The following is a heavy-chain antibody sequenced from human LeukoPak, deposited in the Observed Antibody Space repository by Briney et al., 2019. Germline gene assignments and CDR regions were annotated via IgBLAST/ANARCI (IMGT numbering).Heavy chain of an antibody. CDR3: ARDLRSFGYYYYMDV. CDR1: GGSISSSSYY. Sequence: SETLSLTCTVSGGSISSSSYYWSWIRQPPGKGLEWIGYIYYSGSTNYNPSLKSRVTISVDTSKNQFSLKLRSVTAADTAVYYCARDLRSFGYYYYMDVWGKGTTVTISS. D-gene: IGHD3-16*01. J-gene: IGHJ6*03. CDR2: IYYSGST. V-gene: IGHV4-61*01.